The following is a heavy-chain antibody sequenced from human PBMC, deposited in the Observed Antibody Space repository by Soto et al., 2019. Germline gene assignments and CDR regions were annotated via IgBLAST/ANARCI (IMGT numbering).Heavy chain of an antibody. D-gene: IGHD3-10*01. CDR2: INHSGST. V-gene: IGHV4-34*01. J-gene: IGHJ6*02. CDR3: ARGPLWSYYYYYYGMDV. Sequence: SETLSLTCAVYGGSFSGYYWSWIRQPPGKGLEWIGEINHSGSTNYNPSLKSRVTISVDTSKNQFSLKLSSVTAAATAVYYCARGPLWSYYYYYYGMDVWGQGTTVTVSS. CDR1: GGSFSGYY.